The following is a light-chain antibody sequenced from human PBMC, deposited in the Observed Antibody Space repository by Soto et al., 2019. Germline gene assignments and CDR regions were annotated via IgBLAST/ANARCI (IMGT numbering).Light chain of an antibody. V-gene: IGKV3-11*01. J-gene: IGKJ3*01. Sequence: EIVLTHSPATLSLSPGERATLSCRASQSVSTYLTWYQQKPGQAPRLLIYGASTRATGIPARFSGSGSGTDFTLTISSLEPEDFAVYSCQQRSTWPPFAFGPGTKVAIK. CDR2: GAS. CDR3: QQRSTWPPFA. CDR1: QSVSTY.